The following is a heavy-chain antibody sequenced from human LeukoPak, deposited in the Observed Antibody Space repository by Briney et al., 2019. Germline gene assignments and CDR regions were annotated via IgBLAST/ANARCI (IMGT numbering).Heavy chain of an antibody. CDR2: ITSSGANR. CDR3: AKGSY. CDR1: GFTFSNYT. J-gene: IGHJ4*02. V-gene: IGHV3-23*01. Sequence: GGSLRLSCAASGFTFSNYTMTWVRQAPGEGLEWVSSITSSGANRYYADSVKGRFTISRDNSKNTLYLQMSSLRAEDTAIYYCAKGSYWGQGTLVTVSS.